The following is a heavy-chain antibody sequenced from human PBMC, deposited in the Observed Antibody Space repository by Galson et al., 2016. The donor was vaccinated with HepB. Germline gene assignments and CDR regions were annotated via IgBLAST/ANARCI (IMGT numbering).Heavy chain of an antibody. V-gene: IGHV3-33*07. J-gene: IGHJ5*02. CDR3: ARGNYDSPGYFFDNWFDP. Sequence: SLRLSCAVSGFTFSNYGMYWVRQAPGKGLEWVANIWYDGSRTYYADSVKGRFTISRDNSKSTVFLQMNSLRGEETAVYYCARGNYDSPGYFFDNWFDPWGQGTLVTVSS. D-gene: IGHD3-22*01. CDR1: GFTFSNYG. CDR2: IWYDGSRT.